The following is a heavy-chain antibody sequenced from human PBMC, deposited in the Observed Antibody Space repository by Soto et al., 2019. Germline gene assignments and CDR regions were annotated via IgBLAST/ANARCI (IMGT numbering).Heavy chain of an antibody. CDR3: ARDRIKDTATKYFQH. CDR2: INAGNGNT. CDR1: GYTFTNYA. V-gene: IGHV1-3*01. Sequence: ASGKVSGNASGYTFTNYAMHRVRQAPRQMREWMGWINAGNGNTEYSQQCQARVTITRDTSASTAYMELSSLRSEDTAVYYCARDRIKDTATKYFQHWGQGTLVTAPQ. J-gene: IGHJ1*01. D-gene: IGHD5-18*01.